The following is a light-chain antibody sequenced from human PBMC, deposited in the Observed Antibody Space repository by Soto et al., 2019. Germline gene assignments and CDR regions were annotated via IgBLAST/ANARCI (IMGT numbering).Light chain of an antibody. J-gene: IGLJ1*01. V-gene: IGLV1-40*01. Sequence: QSVLTQPPSVSGAPGQRVTISCTGSSPNIGAGYDVNWYQQLPGTAPKLLIFGDSNRPSGVPDRFSGSKSGTSASLAITGLQAADEADYYCQSSDSRLSGSDVFGTGTKLTVL. CDR2: GDS. CDR3: QSSDSRLSGSDV. CDR1: SPNIGAGYD.